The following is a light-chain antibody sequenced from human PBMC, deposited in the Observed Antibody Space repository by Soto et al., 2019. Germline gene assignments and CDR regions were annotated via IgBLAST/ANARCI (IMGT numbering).Light chain of an antibody. CDR2: LGD. CDR1: TSNIGTFY. V-gene: IGLV1-44*01. J-gene: IGLJ1*01. CDR3: AAWDDSLNGLV. Sequence: QSVLTQPPSASSTPGQTVTISCSGSTSNIGTFYVYWYQHLPGTAPKLLIYLGDQRASGVSDRFSGSKSGTSASLAINGLQSEDEADYYCAAWDDSLNGLVFGTGTKVTVL.